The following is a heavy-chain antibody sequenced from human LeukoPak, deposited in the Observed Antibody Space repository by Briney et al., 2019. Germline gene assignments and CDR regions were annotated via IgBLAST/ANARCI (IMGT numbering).Heavy chain of an antibody. CDR1: GGSISSYY. J-gene: IGHJ4*02. Sequence: SETLSLTCTVSGGSISSYYWSWVRQTAGKGLEWIGRIYISGTTNYNPSLKSRVTMSLDTSKNQLSLRLASVTAADTAVYYCARDEARTGYIHYWGQGTLITVSS. V-gene: IGHV4-4*07. CDR3: ARDEARTGYIHY. CDR2: IYISGTT. D-gene: IGHD3-9*01.